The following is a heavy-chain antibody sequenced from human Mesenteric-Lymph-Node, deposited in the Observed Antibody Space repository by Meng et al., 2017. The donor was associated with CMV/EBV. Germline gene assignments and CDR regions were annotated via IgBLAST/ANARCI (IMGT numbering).Heavy chain of an antibody. CDR3: AGGYSSHYTGWFGELFPHPYYYYGMDV. CDR2: ISYDGSNK. V-gene: IGHV3-30*04. J-gene: IGHJ6*02. D-gene: IGHD3-10*01. CDR1: GFTFSSYA. Sequence: GESLKISCAASGFTFSSYAMHWVRQAPGKGLEWVAVISYDGSNKYYADSVKGRFTISRDNSKNTLYLQMNSLRAEDTAVHYCAGGYSSHYTGWFGELFPHPYYYYGMDVWGQGTTVTVSS.